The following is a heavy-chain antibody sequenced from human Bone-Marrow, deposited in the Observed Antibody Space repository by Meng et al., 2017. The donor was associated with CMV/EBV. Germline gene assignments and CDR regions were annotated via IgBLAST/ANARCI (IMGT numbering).Heavy chain of an antibody. CDR1: GFTFSSYS. D-gene: IGHD3-3*01. J-gene: IGHJ4*02. CDR3: ARVATIFGVVIGTIDY. V-gene: IGHV3-21*01. CDR2: ISSSSSYI. Sequence: GGSLRLSCAASGFTFSSYSMNWVRQAPGKGLEWVSSISSSSSYIYYADSVKGRFTISRDNAKNSLYLQMNSLRAEDTAVYYCARVATIFGVVIGTIDYWGQGTLVTVSS.